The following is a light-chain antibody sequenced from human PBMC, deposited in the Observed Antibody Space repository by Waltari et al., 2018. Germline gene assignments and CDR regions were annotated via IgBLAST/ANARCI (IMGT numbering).Light chain of an antibody. Sequence: QSPLTQPAPVPGSPGQSIPIPFLGVSNHVGRYSLVSWYQHHPDKAPKLVIYDDIKRPSGVSDRFSGSRSGNTASLTISGLQAEDEADYFCSSYAGDRTWVFGGGTKLSVL. V-gene: IGLV2-23*01. J-gene: IGLJ3*02. CDR3: SSYAGDRTWV. CDR1: SNHVGRYSL. CDR2: DDI.